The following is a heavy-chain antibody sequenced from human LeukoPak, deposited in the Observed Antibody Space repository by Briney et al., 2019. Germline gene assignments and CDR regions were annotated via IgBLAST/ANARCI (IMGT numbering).Heavy chain of an antibody. Sequence: SETLSLTCTVSGYSISSDYYWGWIRQPPGKGLEWIGSIYHSGSTYYNPSLKSRVTISVDTSKNQFSLKLSSVTAADTAVYYCARESSSFNWFDPWGQGTLVTVSS. J-gene: IGHJ5*02. D-gene: IGHD6-13*01. CDR1: GYSISSDYY. CDR3: ARESSSFNWFDP. CDR2: IYHSGST. V-gene: IGHV4-38-2*02.